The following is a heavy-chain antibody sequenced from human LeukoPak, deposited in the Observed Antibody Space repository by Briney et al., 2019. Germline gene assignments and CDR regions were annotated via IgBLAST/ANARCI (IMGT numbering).Heavy chain of an antibody. CDR1: GGTFSSYA. J-gene: IGHJ4*02. CDR3: AGTPIVVVPAALPY. D-gene: IGHD2-2*01. Sequence: ASVKVSCKASGGTFSSYAISWVRQAPGQGPEWMGRIIPIFGTANYAQKFQGRVTITADKSTSTAYMELSSLRSEDTAVYYCAGTPIVVVPAALPYWGQGTLVTVSS. CDR2: IIPIFGTA. V-gene: IGHV1-69*06.